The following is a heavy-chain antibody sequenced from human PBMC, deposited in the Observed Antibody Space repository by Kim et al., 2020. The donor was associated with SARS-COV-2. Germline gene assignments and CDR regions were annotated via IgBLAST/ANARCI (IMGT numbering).Heavy chain of an antibody. CDR2: ISDTFSGNT. Sequence: GGSLRPSCTASGFTFANYAMAWVRQAPGKGLEWVSAISDTFSGNTYYVDSVKGRFTISRDNSKSTLYLEMNSLRAEDTAIYYCAKRGQTNYQQLFPCDYWGQGTLVTVSS. CDR1: GFTFANYA. D-gene: IGHD2-2*01. J-gene: IGHJ4*02. V-gene: IGHV3-23*01. CDR3: AKRGQTNYQQLFPCDY.